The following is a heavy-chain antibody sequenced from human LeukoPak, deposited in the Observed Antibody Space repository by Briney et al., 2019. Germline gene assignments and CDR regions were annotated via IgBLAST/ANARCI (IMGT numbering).Heavy chain of an antibody. J-gene: IGHJ4*02. CDR3: ARDGYSYGYAFDH. CDR1: GFTFSSYW. CDR2: IKQDGSEK. D-gene: IGHD5-18*01. Sequence: PGGSLRLSCAASGFTFSSYWMSWVRQAPGKGLEWVANIKQDGSEKYYVDSVKGRFTISRDNAKNSLYLQMNSLRAEDTAVYYCARDGYSYGYAFDHWGQGTLVTVSS. V-gene: IGHV3-7*01.